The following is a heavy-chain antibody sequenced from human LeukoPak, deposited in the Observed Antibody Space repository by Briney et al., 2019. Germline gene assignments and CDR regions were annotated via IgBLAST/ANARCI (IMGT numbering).Heavy chain of an antibody. V-gene: IGHV3-21*04. CDR3: ARDLGTIFGPSYYYYYGMDV. Sequence: GGSLRLSCAASGFTFSSYSMNWVRQAPWKGLEWVSSISSSSSYIYYADSVKGRFTISRDNAKNSLYLQMNSLRAEDTAVYYCARDLGTIFGPSYYYYYGMDVWGQGTTVTVSS. J-gene: IGHJ6*02. CDR2: ISSSSSYI. CDR1: GFTFSSYS. D-gene: IGHD3-3*01.